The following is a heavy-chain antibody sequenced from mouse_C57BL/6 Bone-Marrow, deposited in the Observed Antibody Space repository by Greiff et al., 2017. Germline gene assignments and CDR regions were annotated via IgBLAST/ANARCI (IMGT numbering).Heavy chain of an antibody. D-gene: IGHD2-1*01. CDR1: GYTFTSYW. CDR3: AQIYYGNQGYFDY. CDR2: IDPSDSYT. J-gene: IGHJ2*01. Sequence: VQLQQSGAELVKPGASVKLSCKASGYTFTSYWMQWVKQRPGQGLEWIGEIDPSDSYTNYNQKFKGKATLTVDTSYSTAYMQLSSLTSEDSAVYYCAQIYYGNQGYFDYWGQGTTLTVSS. V-gene: IGHV1-50*01.